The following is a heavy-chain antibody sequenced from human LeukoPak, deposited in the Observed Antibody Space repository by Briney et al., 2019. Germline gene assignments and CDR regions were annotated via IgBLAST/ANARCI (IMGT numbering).Heavy chain of an antibody. CDR2: INAGNGNT. D-gene: IGHD5-18*01. CDR3: AREGYISTFDY. Sequence: ASVNVSCTASGYTFTSYAMHWVRQAPGQRLEWMGWINAGNGNTKYSQKFQGRVTITRDTSASTAYMELSSLRSEDTAVYYCAREGYISTFDYWGQGTLVTVSS. J-gene: IGHJ4*02. CDR1: GYTFTSYA. V-gene: IGHV1-3*01.